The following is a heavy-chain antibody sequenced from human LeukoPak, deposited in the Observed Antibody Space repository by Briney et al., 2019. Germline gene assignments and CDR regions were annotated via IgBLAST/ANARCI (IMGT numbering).Heavy chain of an antibody. CDR2: ISGGGRTT. CDR1: GFTFSNHA. D-gene: IGHD2-15*01. J-gene: IGHJ4*02. V-gene: IGHV3-23*01. Sequence: GGSLRLSCAASGFTFSNHAMSWVRQAPGKGLQWVAVISGGGRTTEYEDFVKGRFTTSRDNSKNTLSLQMNSLTVEDTAIYFCAKNVVVKRYIDFWGQGTLVTVSS. CDR3: AKNVVVKRYIDF.